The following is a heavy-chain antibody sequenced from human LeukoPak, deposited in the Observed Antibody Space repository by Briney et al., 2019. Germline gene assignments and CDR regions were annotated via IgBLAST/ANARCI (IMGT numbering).Heavy chain of an antibody. CDR1: GFTLSNYW. J-gene: IGHJ4*02. CDR3: ARGCGGSPACYIIDY. CDR2: IWNDGGNK. V-gene: IGHV3-33*08. D-gene: IGHD2-15*01. Sequence: GGSLRLSCAASGFTLSNYWMHWVRQAPGKGLEWVTMIWNDGGNKKYVDSVKGRFIISRDNSKNTLYLQMNSLRAEDTAVYYCARGCGGSPACYIIDYWGQGTLVTVSS.